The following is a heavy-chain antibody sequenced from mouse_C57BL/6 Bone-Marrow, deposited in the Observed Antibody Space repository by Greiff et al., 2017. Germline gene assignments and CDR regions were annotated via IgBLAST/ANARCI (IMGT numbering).Heavy chain of an antibody. V-gene: IGHV1-50*01. CDR1: GYTFTSYW. J-gene: IGHJ3*01. D-gene: IGHD2-14*01. Sequence: QVQLQQPGAELVKPGASVKLSCKASGYTFTSYWMQWVKQRPGQGLEWIGEIDPSDSYTNYNQKFKGKATLTVDPSSSTAYMQLSSLTSEDSAVYYCARSQYDEAFAYWGQGTLVTVSA. CDR3: ARSQYDEAFAY. CDR2: IDPSDSYT.